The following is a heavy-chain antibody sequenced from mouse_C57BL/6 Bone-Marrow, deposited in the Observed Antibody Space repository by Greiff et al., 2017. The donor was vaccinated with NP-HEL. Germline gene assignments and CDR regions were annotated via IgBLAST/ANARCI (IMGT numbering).Heavy chain of an antibody. CDR3: ARDDGYFYFDY. Sequence: EVKLVESGPGMVKPSQSLSLTCTVTGYSITSGYDWHWIRHFPGNKLEWMSYISYSGSTNYNPSLKSRISITHDTSKNHFFLKLNSVTTEDTATYYCARDDGYFYFDYWGQGTTLTVSS. J-gene: IGHJ2*01. CDR1: GYSITSGYD. D-gene: IGHD2-3*01. CDR2: ISYSGST. V-gene: IGHV3-1*01.